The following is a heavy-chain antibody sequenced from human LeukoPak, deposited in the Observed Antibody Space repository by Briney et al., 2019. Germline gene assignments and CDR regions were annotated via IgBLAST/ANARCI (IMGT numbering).Heavy chain of an antibody. CDR3: ARGGVRGVMNAFDI. J-gene: IGHJ3*02. Sequence: GGSLRLSCAASGFTFSSYAMSWVRQAPGKGLEWVSAISGSGGRTYYADSVKGRFTISRDNSKNTLYLQMNSLRAEDTAVYYCARGGVRGVMNAFDIWGQGTMVTVSS. CDR2: ISGSGGRT. CDR1: GFTFSSYA. V-gene: IGHV3-23*01. D-gene: IGHD3-10*01.